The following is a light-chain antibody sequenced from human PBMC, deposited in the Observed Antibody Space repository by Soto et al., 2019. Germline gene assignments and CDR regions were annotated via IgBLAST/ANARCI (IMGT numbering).Light chain of an antibody. CDR1: HNVDIY. CDR3: QQRKHWPPLT. Sequence: EVVLTQSPATRSLSPGETATLSCRGSHNVDIYLAWYQQKPGQAPRLLIYDASNRATGIPARFSGSGSGTDFTLTISSLEPEDSAVYYCQQRKHWPPLTFGQGTRLE. J-gene: IGKJ5*01. CDR2: DAS. V-gene: IGKV3-11*01.